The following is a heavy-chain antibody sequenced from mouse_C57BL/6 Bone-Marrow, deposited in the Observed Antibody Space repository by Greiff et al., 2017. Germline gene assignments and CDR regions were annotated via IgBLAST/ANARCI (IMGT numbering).Heavy chain of an antibody. CDR3: ARPPSDSSGYGFAY. D-gene: IGHD3-2*02. Sequence: EVHLVESGGGLVQPGGSLKLSCAASGFTFSDYYMYWVRQTPEKRLEWVAYISNGGGSTYYPDTVKGRFTISRDNANNTLYLQMSRLKSEDTAMYYCARPPSDSSGYGFAYWGQGTLVTVSA. CDR2: ISNGGGST. CDR1: GFTFSDYY. V-gene: IGHV5-12*01. J-gene: IGHJ3*01.